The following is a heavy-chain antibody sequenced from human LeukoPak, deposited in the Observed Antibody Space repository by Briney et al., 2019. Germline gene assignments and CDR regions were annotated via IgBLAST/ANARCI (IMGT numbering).Heavy chain of an antibody. CDR2: ITSDGTSI. V-gene: IGHV3-74*03. CDR1: GFSFRITW. Sequence: PGGSLRLSCAVSGFSFRITWMHWVRQVPGQGLVWVARITSDGTSISYAESVKGRFTISRDNAKDTLYLQMNSLRVDDTAVYYCARDWYHAIDQWGQGTLVTVSS. J-gene: IGHJ4*02. D-gene: IGHD2-2*01. CDR3: ARDWYHAIDQ.